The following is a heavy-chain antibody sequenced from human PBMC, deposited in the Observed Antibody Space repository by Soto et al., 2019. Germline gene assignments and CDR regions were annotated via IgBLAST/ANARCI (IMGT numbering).Heavy chain of an antibody. V-gene: IGHV3-48*03. Sequence: GGSLRLSCAASGFTFSSYEMNWVRQAPGKGLEWVSYISSSGSTIYYADSVKGRFTISRDNAKNSLYLQMNSLRAEDTAVYYCARVTTTVTTSYYYYGMDVWGQGTTVSSP. CDR3: ARVTTTVTTSYYYYGMDV. J-gene: IGHJ6*02. CDR1: GFTFSSYE. CDR2: ISSSGSTI. D-gene: IGHD4-4*01.